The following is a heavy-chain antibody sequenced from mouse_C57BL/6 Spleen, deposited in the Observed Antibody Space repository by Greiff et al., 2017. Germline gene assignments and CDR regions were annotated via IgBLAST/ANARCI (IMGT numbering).Heavy chain of an antibody. CDR1: GYTFTSYW. CDR2: IHPSDNDT. Sequence: VQLQQPGAELVKPGASVKVSCKASGYTFTSYWMHWVKQRPGKGLEWIGRIHPSDNDTTSNQKFQGKATLTIAKSSRAAYMQLSSLTSEYAAVYYCAIDAQGRGMDYGGQGTSVTVSS. J-gene: IGHJ4*01. D-gene: IGHD3-2*02. CDR3: AIDAQGRGMDY. V-gene: IGHV1-74*01.